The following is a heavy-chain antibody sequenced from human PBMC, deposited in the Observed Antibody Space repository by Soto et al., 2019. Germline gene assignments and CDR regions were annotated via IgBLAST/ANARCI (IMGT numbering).Heavy chain of an antibody. CDR3: AKDMGPTYHDRSGYAFEL. D-gene: IGHD3-22*01. Sequence: EVQLVESGGTLVQPGRSLRLSCAASGFIFDDCAMHWVRQAPGKGLEWVSGIRWNSGDMGYADSVKGRFTISRDNAKNCMFMQMNSLRTEETAFYYCAKDMGPTYHDRSGYAFELWGRGTVVAVSS. V-gene: IGHV3-9*01. CDR1: GFIFDDCA. CDR2: IRWNSGDM. J-gene: IGHJ2*01.